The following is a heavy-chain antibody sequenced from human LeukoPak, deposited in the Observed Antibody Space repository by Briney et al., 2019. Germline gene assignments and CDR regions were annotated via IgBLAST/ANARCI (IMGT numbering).Heavy chain of an antibody. CDR3: ARVEALYHLPTH. CDR1: GYTFTDYY. Sequence: ASVKVSCKASGYTFTDYYMHWERQAPGQGLEWMGWINPNSGGTNYAQKFQGRVTMTRDTSISTAYLELTRLRSDDTAFYYCARVEALYHLPTHWGQGTLVTVSS. CDR2: INPNSGGT. J-gene: IGHJ4*02. V-gene: IGHV1-2*02. D-gene: IGHD6-6*01.